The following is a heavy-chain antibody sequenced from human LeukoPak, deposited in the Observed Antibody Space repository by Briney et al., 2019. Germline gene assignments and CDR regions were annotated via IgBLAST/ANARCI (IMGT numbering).Heavy chain of an antibody. Sequence: GASVKVSCKASGYTFTGYYMHWVRQAPGKGLEWMGGFDPEDGETIYAQKFQGRVTMTEDTSTDTAYMELSSLRSEDTAVYYCATNIPVAGTGGDYWGQGTLVTVSS. D-gene: IGHD6-19*01. CDR2: FDPEDGET. J-gene: IGHJ4*02. CDR1: GYTFTGYY. CDR3: ATNIPVAGTGGDY. V-gene: IGHV1-24*01.